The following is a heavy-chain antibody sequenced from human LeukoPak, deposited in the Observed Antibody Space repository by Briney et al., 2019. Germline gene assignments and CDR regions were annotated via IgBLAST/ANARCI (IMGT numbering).Heavy chain of an antibody. CDR1: GGSISSYY. D-gene: IGHD3-10*01. J-gene: IGHJ3*02. V-gene: IGHV4-59*01. CDR3: ARDFPYYYGSGSYNAFDI. Sequence: PWETLSLTCTVSGGSISSYYWSWIRQPPGKGLEWIGYIYYSGSTNYNPSLKSRVTISVDTSKNQFSLKLSSVTAADTAVYYCARDFPYYYGSGSYNAFDIWGQGTMVTVSS. CDR2: IYYSGST.